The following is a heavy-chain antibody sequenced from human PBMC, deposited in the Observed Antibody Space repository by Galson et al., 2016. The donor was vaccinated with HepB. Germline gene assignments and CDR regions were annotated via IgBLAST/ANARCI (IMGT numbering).Heavy chain of an antibody. D-gene: IGHD4-23*01. J-gene: IGHJ4*02. Sequence: QSGAEVKKPGESLKISCKASGYNFTSYYIAWVRQMPGKGPEWMGIIFPGDSDTSYSPSFQGQVTISVDKSITTAYLQWSRLKASDTAMYYCARRGGWSSYHLYDWGQGTLVTVSS. V-gene: IGHV5-51*01. CDR3: ARRGGWSSYHLYD. CDR2: IFPGDSDT. CDR1: GYNFTSYY.